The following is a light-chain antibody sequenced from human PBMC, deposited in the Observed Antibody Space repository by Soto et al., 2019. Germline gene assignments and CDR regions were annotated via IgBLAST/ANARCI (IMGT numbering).Light chain of an antibody. V-gene: IGLV1-40*01. J-gene: IGLJ2*01. CDR2: ANT. CDR3: QAYDSGLSGSI. Sequence: QSVLTQPPSVSGAPGQSVTISCSGTTSNIGAGYDVHWYQLLPGTAPKLLIYANTDRPSGVPDRFSVSKSGTLSSLAITGLQAEEEDDYYCQAYDSGLSGSIFGGGTKLTVL. CDR1: TSNIGAGYD.